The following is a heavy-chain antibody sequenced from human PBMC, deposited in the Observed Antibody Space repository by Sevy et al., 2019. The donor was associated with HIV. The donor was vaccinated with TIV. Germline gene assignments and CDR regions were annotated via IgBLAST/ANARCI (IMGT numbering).Heavy chain of an antibody. J-gene: IGHJ4*02. CDR1: GFIFSSYE. CDR3: ARDLPPSATTVAHFDN. Sequence: GGSLRLSCAASGFIFSSYEMNWVRQAPGKGLEWISYISNSGSALYYSDSVKGRFTISRDYAKNSLYLQMNSLRAEDTAVYYCARDLPPSATTVAHFDNWGQGTLVTVSS. V-gene: IGHV3-48*03. CDR2: ISNSGSAL. D-gene: IGHD4-4*01.